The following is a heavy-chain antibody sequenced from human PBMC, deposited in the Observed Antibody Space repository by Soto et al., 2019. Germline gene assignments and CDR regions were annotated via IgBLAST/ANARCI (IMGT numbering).Heavy chain of an antibody. J-gene: IGHJ5*02. CDR1: GCSISNYY. Sequence: PSETLSLTCPVSGCSISNYYWSWIRQPPGRGLEWIGHIFYSGSTNYNPALKSRVTISVDTSKSQFSLKLSSVTAADTAVYYCAKDSGYNYGYFRWFDPWGQGTLVTVSS. CDR3: AKDSGYNYGYFRWFDP. CDR2: IFYSGST. D-gene: IGHD5-18*01. V-gene: IGHV4-59*01.